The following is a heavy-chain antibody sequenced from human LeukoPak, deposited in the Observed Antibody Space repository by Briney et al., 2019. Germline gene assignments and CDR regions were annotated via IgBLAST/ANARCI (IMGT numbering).Heavy chain of an antibody. Sequence: GGSLRLSCAASGFTFSSSWMAWVRQAPGKGLEWVGNIKEDGTAKNCVVSVRGRFTISRDNAKNSLYLQMNSLRGEGTAVYYCTRDSGYNAFDIWGQGTMVTVSS. CDR1: GFTFSSSW. V-gene: IGHV3-7*01. D-gene: IGHD5-12*01. CDR3: TRDSGYNAFDI. J-gene: IGHJ3*02. CDR2: IKEDGTAK.